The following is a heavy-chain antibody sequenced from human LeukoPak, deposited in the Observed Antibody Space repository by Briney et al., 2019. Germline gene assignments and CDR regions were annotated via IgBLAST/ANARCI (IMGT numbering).Heavy chain of an antibody. CDR3: ARPSFGNYGMDV. J-gene: IGHJ6*02. CDR2: IIPIFGIA. Sequence: SVKISCKASGGTFSSYAISWVRQAPGQGLEWMGRIIPIFGIANYAQKFQGRVTITADKSTSTAYMELSSLRSEDTAVYYCARPSFGNYGMDVWGQGTTVTVSS. V-gene: IGHV1-69*04. CDR1: GGTFSSYA. D-gene: IGHD3-10*01.